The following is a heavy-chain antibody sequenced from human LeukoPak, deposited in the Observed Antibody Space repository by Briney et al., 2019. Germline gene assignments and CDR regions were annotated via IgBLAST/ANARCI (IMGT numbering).Heavy chain of an antibody. J-gene: IGHJ4*02. CDR2: ITTNTGNP. CDR3: AREGSDSTGWYFDY. Sequence: RRASVKVSCKASGYTFTSYAMNWVRQAPGQGLEWMGWITTNTGNPTYAQGFTGHFVFSLDTSVSTAYLQISSLKAEDSAVYYCAREGSDSTGWYFDYWGQGTLVTVSS. V-gene: IGHV7-4-1*02. D-gene: IGHD6-19*01. CDR1: GYTFTSYA.